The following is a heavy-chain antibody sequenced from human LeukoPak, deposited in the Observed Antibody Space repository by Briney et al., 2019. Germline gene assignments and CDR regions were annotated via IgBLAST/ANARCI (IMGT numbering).Heavy chain of an antibody. J-gene: IGHJ3*02. CDR1: GSISGYY. V-gene: IGHV4-4*09. CDR2: IYTSGST. Sequence: KPSETLSLTCTVSGSISGYYWSWIRQPPGKGLEWIGYIYTSGSTNYNPPLESRVTISVDTSKNQFSLDLSSVTAADTAVYYCARQKCTSTSCLTKNAFDIWGQGTMVTVSS. CDR3: ARQKCTSTSCLTKNAFDI. D-gene: IGHD2-2*01.